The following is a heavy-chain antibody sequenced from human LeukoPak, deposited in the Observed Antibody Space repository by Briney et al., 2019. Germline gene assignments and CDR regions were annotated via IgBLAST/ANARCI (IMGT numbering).Heavy chain of an antibody. Sequence: SVKVSCKASGGTFSSHGITWVRQGPGQGLEWIGGIIPIFGTAKYAQKFQGRVTIIADKSTSTAYMELSSLRSEDTAVYYCASQTTVTTYTSFDYWGQGTLVTVSS. J-gene: IGHJ4*02. CDR2: IIPIFGTA. V-gene: IGHV1-69*06. CDR3: ASQTTVTTYTSFDY. D-gene: IGHD4-17*01. CDR1: GGTFSSHG.